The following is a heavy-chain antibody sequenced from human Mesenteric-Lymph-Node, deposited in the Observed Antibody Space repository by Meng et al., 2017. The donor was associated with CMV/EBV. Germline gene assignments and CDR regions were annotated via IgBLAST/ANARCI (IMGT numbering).Heavy chain of an antibody. D-gene: IGHD3-10*01. J-gene: IGHJ4*02. Sequence: GGSLRLSCAASGFRFSDYGMHWVRQPPGKGLEWVAFIRFDESKESHADSVKGQFTISRDNSKSTLYVQMNSLRAEDTAVYYCAKEGKRGSEDVDYWGQGALVTVSS. CDR1: GFRFSDYG. CDR2: IRFDESKE. CDR3: AKEGKRGSEDVDY. V-gene: IGHV3-30*02.